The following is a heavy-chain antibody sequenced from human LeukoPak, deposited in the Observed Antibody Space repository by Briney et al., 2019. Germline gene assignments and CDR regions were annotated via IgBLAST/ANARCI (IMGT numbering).Heavy chain of an antibody. J-gene: IGHJ6*02. D-gene: IGHD2-2*01. Sequence: GGSVKVSCKPSGYTFTSYYMHWVRQAPGQGLEWMGIINPSGGDTSYAQKFQGRVTTTRDPSASTVYMEVVSLRPEDTAVYYCARGCRVVPGVHNVGMTSYYNGMDVWGQGTTVTVSS. CDR3: ARGCRVVPGVHNVGMTSYYNGMDV. V-gene: IGHV1-46*01. CDR2: INPSGGDT. CDR1: GYTFTSYY.